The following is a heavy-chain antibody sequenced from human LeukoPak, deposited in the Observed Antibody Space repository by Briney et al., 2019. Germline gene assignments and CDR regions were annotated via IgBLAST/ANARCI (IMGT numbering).Heavy chain of an antibody. D-gene: IGHD4-17*01. CDR2: ISGSGGST. Sequence: AGGSLRLSCVASRFQFSSYAMSWVRQAPGKGLEWVSVISGSGGSTYYADSVKGRFTISRDNSKNTLYLQMNSLRAEDTAVYYCAIATGSYFDYWGQGTLVTVSS. J-gene: IGHJ4*02. CDR1: RFQFSSYA. V-gene: IGHV3-23*01. CDR3: AIATGSYFDY.